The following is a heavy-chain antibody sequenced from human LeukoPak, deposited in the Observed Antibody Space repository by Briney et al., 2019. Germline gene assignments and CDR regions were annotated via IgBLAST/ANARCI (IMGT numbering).Heavy chain of an antibody. Sequence: PGGSLRLSCAASGFSFDDYGMTWVRQAPGKGLEWVSAISGSGGSTYYADSVKGRFTISRDNSKNTLYLQMNSLRAEDTAVYYCAKDGGGMTTVVMVYFDYWGQGTLVTVSS. CDR2: ISGSGGST. CDR3: AKDGGGMTTVVMVYFDY. CDR1: GFSFDDYG. V-gene: IGHV3-23*01. J-gene: IGHJ4*02. D-gene: IGHD4-23*01.